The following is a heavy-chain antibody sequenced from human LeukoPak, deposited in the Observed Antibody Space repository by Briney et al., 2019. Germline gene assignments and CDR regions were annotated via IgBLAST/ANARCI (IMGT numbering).Heavy chain of an antibody. Sequence: GGSLRLSCAASGFTFSSYAMSWVRQAPGKGLEWVSAISGSGGSTYYADSVKGRFTISRDNSKNTLYLQMNSLRAEDTAVYYCAKGRYSGSYRGYYFDYWGQGTLVTVSS. J-gene: IGHJ4*02. CDR1: GFTFSSYA. D-gene: IGHD1-26*01. CDR3: AKGRYSGSYRGYYFDY. V-gene: IGHV3-23*01. CDR2: ISGSGGST.